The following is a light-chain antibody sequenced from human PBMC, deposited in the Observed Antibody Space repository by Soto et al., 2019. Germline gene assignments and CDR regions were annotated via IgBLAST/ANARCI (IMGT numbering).Light chain of an antibody. CDR1: SSDVGSYKF. J-gene: IGLJ1*01. CDR3: CSYAGGSNV. V-gene: IGLV2-23*01. CDR2: EGS. Sequence: QSALAQRASVSGSPGQSITISCTGTSSDVGSYKFVSWYQQHPGKAPKLMIYEGSKRPSGVYDRFSGSKSGNTASLTISGLQADDEADYFCCSYAGGSNVFGAGSKVTVL.